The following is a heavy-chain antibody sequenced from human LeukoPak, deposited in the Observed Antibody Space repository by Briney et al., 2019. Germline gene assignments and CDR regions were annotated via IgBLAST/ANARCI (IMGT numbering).Heavy chain of an antibody. CDR1: GGSISSSSYY. Sequence: SETLSLTCTVSGGSISSSSYYWGWIRQPPGKGLEWIGSIYYSGSTYYNPSLKSRVTISVDTSKNQFSLKLSSVTAADTAVYYCARDGAVAGTKGNYMDVWGKGTTVTISS. J-gene: IGHJ6*03. CDR2: IYYSGST. V-gene: IGHV4-39*07. D-gene: IGHD6-19*01. CDR3: ARDGAVAGTKGNYMDV.